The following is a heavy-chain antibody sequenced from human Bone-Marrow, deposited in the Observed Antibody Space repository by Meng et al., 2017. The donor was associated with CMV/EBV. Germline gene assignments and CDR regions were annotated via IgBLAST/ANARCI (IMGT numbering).Heavy chain of an antibody. CDR2: ISGSSSYI. CDR1: GFTFSSYS. J-gene: IGHJ3*02. D-gene: IGHD3-22*01. CDR3: ARETITMIVVVHGAFDI. Sequence: GGSLRLSCAASGFTFSSYSMNWVRQAPGKGLEWVSSISGSSSYIYYADSVKGRFTISRDNAKNSLYLQMNSLRAEDTAVYYCARETITMIVVVHGAFDIWGQGTMVTVSS. V-gene: IGHV3-21*01.